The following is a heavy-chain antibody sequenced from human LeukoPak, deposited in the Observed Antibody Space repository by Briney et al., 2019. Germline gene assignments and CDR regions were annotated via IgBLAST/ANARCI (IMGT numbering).Heavy chain of an antibody. CDR3: ARDATVKEWLLPYYYYYYYMDV. D-gene: IGHD3-3*01. V-gene: IGHV3-23*01. CDR1: GFTFSSDA. CDR2: ISGSGGST. J-gene: IGHJ6*03. Sequence: PGGSLRLSCAASGFTFSSDAMSWVRQAPGKGLEWVSAISGSGGSTYYADSVKGRFTISRDNAKNSLYLQMNSLRAEDTAVYYCARDATVKEWLLPYYYYYYYMDVWGKGTTVTISS.